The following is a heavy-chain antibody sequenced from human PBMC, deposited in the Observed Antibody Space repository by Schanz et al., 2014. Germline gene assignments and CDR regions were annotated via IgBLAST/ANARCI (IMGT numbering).Heavy chain of an antibody. CDR3: ATDYSGGGCHI. Sequence: EVRLVESGGGLVKPGGSLRLSCAASGFTFSSYSMSWVRQAPGKGLGWVSFISSSSDYINYADSVKGRFTISRVDAKNSVHLQMNSLRAEDTAVYFCATDYSGGGCHIWGQGTMVTVSS. D-gene: IGHD6-19*01. CDR2: ISSSSDYI. J-gene: IGHJ3*02. CDR1: GFTFSSYS. V-gene: IGHV3-21*02.